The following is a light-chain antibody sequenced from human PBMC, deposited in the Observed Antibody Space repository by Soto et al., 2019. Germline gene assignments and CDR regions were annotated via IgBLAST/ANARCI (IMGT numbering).Light chain of an antibody. V-gene: IGKV3-20*01. CDR3: QQYVSSPPT. J-gene: IGKJ1*01. Sequence: EIVLTQSPATLSVSPGERGTLACLASQSVRSNFAWYQQKPGQAPRLLIYGASSRATGIPHRFSGSGSGTDFTLTINRLEPEDFAVYYCQQYVSSPPTFGQGTKVDIK. CDR1: QSVRSN. CDR2: GAS.